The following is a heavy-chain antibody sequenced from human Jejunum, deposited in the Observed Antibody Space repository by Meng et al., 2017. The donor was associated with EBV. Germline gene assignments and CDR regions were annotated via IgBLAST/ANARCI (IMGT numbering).Heavy chain of an antibody. J-gene: IGHJ4*02. D-gene: IGHD4-17*01. CDR1: GDSITRGAYL. CDR3: ARGGPDFGDYVPFDY. Sequence: QLQRRESGHGLSNPSRPRSPPCAVSGDSITRGAYLWSWIRQPPGKGLEWIGNIYHIGSTYYNPSLKSRVTISADRSKNQFSLKLTSVTAADTAVYYCARGGPDFGDYVPFDYWGQGTLVTVSS. V-gene: IGHV4-30-2*01. CDR2: IYHIGST.